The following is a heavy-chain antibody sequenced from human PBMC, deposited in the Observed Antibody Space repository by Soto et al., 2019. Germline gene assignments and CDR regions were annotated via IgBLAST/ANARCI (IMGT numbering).Heavy chain of an antibody. CDR1: GVSMSNSY. D-gene: IGHD3-16*01. J-gene: IGHJ5*02. Sequence: QVQLEESGPGLVKPSETLSLICSVSGVSMSNSYWTWIRQSAGKGLEWIGRISTSGNTNYNPSLNSRLTMSVDTSKNQVSLKLTSVTAADTAVYYCARGGGVPALGDPWGQGTLVTVSS. CDR2: ISTSGNT. CDR3: ARGGGVPALGDP. V-gene: IGHV4-4*07.